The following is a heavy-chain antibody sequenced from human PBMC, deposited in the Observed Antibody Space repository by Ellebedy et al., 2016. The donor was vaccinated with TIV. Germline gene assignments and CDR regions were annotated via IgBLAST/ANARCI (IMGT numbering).Heavy chain of an antibody. CDR2: IRSTGSDQ. CDR1: GFTFSNYN. CDR3: ARGWFTPDS. J-gene: IGHJ4*02. V-gene: IGHV3-21*06. D-gene: IGHD2-15*01. Sequence: GESLKISCVASGFTFSNYNMNWVRQSPGKGLEWVSSIRSTGSDQYYAESVKGRFTISRHNAQDTLFLQMNSLRVEDTAVYYCARGWFTPDSWGQGTLVIVSS.